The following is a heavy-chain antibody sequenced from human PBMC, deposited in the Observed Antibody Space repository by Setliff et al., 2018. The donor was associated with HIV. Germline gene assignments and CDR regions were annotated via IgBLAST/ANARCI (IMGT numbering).Heavy chain of an antibody. CDR3: ARTREQWVVREFDY. J-gene: IGHJ4*02. CDR1: GFTFSDYY. CDR2: IKQDGGEE. V-gene: IGHV3-7*01. Sequence: GGSLRLSCAASGFTFSDYYMSWIRQAPGKGLEWVADIKQDGGEENYVDSVKGRFTISRDNAKNSLFLQMNSLRVEDTAVYYCARTREQWVVREFDYWGQGMLVTAPQ. D-gene: IGHD6-19*01.